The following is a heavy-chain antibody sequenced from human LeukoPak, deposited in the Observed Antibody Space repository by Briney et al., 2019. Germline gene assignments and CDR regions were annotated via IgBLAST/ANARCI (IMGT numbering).Heavy chain of an antibody. Sequence: GGSLRLSCAASGFNVSTKYMSWVRQAPGKGLEWVSLLYSGGITYYADSVKGRFTTSRDNSKNTLYLQMNSLRAEDTAVYYCVKGSSGWYEGYFDYWGQGTLVTVSS. CDR2: LYSGGIT. D-gene: IGHD6-19*01. CDR1: GFNVSTKY. CDR3: VKGSSGWYEGYFDY. V-gene: IGHV3-66*01. J-gene: IGHJ4*02.